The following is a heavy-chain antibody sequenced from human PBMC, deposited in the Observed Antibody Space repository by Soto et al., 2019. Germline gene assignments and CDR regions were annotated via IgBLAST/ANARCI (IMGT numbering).Heavy chain of an antibody. Sequence: PGGFLRLSCAASRLTFSSYAMSWVRQAPGKGLEWVSAISSSGASTYSADSVKGRFTISRDNSKNTLYLQMNSLRAEDTAVYYCAKGPKIFGVVISYSFYYGLDVWGQGTTVTVS. CDR3: AKGPKIFGVVISYSFYYGLDV. CDR2: ISSSGAST. J-gene: IGHJ6*02. CDR1: RLTFSSYA. D-gene: IGHD3-3*01. V-gene: IGHV3-23*01.